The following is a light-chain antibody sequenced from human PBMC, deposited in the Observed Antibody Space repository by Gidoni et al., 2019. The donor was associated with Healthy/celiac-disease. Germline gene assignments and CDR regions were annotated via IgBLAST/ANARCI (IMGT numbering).Light chain of an antibody. CDR3: QQYNSYPLT. V-gene: IGKV1-5*03. J-gene: IGKJ4*01. Sequence: DIQMTQSPSTLSASVGDRVTITCRASQSISSWLDWYQQKPGKAPKLLIYKASSLESGVPSRFSGSGSGTEFTLTICSLQPDDFATYYCQQYNSYPLTFGGGTKVEIK. CDR2: KAS. CDR1: QSISSW.